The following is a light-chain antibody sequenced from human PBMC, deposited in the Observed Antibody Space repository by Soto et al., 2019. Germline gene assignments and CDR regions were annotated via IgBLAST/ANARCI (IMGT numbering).Light chain of an antibody. CDR2: AAS. CDR1: QSISSF. V-gene: IGKV1-39*01. CDR3: QQSYSTPLT. Sequence: DIQMTQSPSSLSASVGARVTICCRASQSISSFLTWYQQKPGKAPKLLIYAASSSQSGAPSRFSLSGYSTDFNLTISSLQPKEFATYYCQQSYSTPLTFGGGTRVEIK. J-gene: IGKJ4*02.